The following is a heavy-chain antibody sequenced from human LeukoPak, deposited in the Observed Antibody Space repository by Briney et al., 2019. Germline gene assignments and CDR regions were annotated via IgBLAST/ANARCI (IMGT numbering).Heavy chain of an antibody. CDR3: ARDGGYVSINYYYYYGMDV. V-gene: IGHV1-46*01. D-gene: IGHD5-12*01. J-gene: IGHJ6*02. Sequence: ASVRVSCKASGYTFTSYYMHWVRQAPGQGLEWMGIINPSGGSTSYAQKFQGRVTMTRDTSTSTVYMELSSLRSEDTAVYYCARDGGYVSINYYYYYGMDVWGQGTTVTVSS. CDR2: INPSGGST. CDR1: GYTFTSYY.